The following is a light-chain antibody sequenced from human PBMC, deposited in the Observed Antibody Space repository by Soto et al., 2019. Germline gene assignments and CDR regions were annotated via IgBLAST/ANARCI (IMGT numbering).Light chain of an antibody. CDR1: QSVSSSY. J-gene: IGKJ4*01. CDR3: EQYDKSIT. V-gene: IGKV3-20*01. Sequence: EIVLTQSPGTLSLSPGERATLSCRASQSVSSSYLAWYQQKPGQAPRLLIYGASSRATGTPDRFSGSGSGTDFTLTINRLEPEDFAVYYCEQYDKSITFGGGTKVDI. CDR2: GAS.